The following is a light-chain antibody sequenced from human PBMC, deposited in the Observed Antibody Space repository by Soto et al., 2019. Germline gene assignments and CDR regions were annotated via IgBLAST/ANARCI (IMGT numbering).Light chain of an antibody. J-gene: IGKJ3*01. V-gene: IGKV2-28*01. CDR3: MEALQNSFT. CDR2: LGS. Sequence: DIVLTQSPLSLAVTPGEPASISCRSSQSLLHGNGYNYLDWYLQKPGQSPQLLIYLGSNRASGVPDRFSGSGSGTDFTLRISRVEAEDVWVYYCMEALQNSFTFGPGTKVDLK. CDR1: QSLLHGNGYNY.